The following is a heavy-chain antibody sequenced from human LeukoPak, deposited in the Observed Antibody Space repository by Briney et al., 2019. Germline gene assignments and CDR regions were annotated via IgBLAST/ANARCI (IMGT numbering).Heavy chain of an antibody. D-gene: IGHD2-2*01. J-gene: IGHJ2*01. CDR1: GGSFSGYY. CDR3: ARPRRGSSTSWYFDL. Sequence: TSETLSLTCAVYGGSFSGYYWSWSRQPPGKGLEWIGEINHSGSTNYNPSLKSRVTISVDTSKNQFSLKLSSVTAADTAVYYCARPRRGSSTSWYFDLWGRGTLVTVSS. V-gene: IGHV4-34*01. CDR2: INHSGST.